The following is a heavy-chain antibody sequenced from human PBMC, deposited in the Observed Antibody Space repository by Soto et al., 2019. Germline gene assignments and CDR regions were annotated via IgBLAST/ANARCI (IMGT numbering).Heavy chain of an antibody. J-gene: IGHJ4*02. CDR3: ARTSYHFDL. D-gene: IGHD3-10*01. CDR1: GFTFSGYR. Sequence: PGGSLRLSCAASGFTFSGYRMHWVRQAPGKGLVWVSRINSDGSSTDYADSVRGRFTISRDNAKNTLHLQMDSLRAEDTAVYYCARTSYHFDLWGQGTPVTVSS. CDR2: INSDGSST. V-gene: IGHV3-74*01.